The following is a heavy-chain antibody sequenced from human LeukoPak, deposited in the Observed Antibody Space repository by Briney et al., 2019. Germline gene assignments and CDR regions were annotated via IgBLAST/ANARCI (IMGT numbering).Heavy chain of an antibody. D-gene: IGHD3-10*01. CDR2: IYGDGRT. Sequence: GGSLRLSCAASGFTVSNMYMTWVRQAPGKGLEWVSLIYGDGRTSYADSVKGRFTISRDNAKNSLYLQMNSLRAEDTAVYYCARVISSGWGYYYYYMDVWGKGTTVTISS. J-gene: IGHJ6*03. CDR3: ARVISSGWGYYYYYMDV. V-gene: IGHV3-53*01. CDR1: GFTVSNMY.